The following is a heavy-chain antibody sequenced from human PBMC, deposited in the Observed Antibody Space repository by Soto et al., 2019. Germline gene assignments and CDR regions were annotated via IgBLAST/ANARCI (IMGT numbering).Heavy chain of an antibody. CDR1: GGSFSGYY. D-gene: IGHD3-10*01. J-gene: IGHJ6*02. CDR2: INHSGST. V-gene: IGHV4-34*01. CDR3: ARGRVTYYYGSGSTRDYYYYYGMDV. Sequence: LPETLSLTCAVYGGSFSGYYWSWIRQPPGKGLEWIGEINHSGSTNYNPSLKSRVTISVDTSKNQFSLKLSSVTAADTAVYYCARGRVTYYYGSGSTRDYYYYYGMDVWGQGTTVTVSS.